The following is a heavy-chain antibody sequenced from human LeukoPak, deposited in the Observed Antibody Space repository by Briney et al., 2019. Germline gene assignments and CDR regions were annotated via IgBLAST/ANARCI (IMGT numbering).Heavy chain of an antibody. CDR2: ISGSGSTT. V-gene: IGHV3-48*03. CDR1: GFTFSTYE. D-gene: IGHD6-19*01. J-gene: IGHJ4*02. Sequence: GGSLRLSCAASGFTFSTYETNWVRQAPGKGLEWVSYISGSGSTTHYADSVRGRFTISRDNGKNSLYLQMNSLRAEDTAVYYCARGGSGAVAGTNFDYWGQGTLVTVSS. CDR3: ARGGSGAVAGTNFDY.